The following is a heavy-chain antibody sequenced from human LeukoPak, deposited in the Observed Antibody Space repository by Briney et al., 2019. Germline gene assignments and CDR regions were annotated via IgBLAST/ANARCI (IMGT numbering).Heavy chain of an antibody. V-gene: IGHV4-34*01. CDR2: INHSGST. Sequence: KPSETLSLTCAVYGGSFSGYYWSWIRQPPGKGLEWIGEINHSGSTNYNPSLKSRATISVDTSKNQFSLKLSSVTAADTAVYYCAREYCSSTSCYWFDPWGQGTLVTVSS. CDR1: GGSFSGYY. CDR3: AREYCSSTSCYWFDP. J-gene: IGHJ5*02. D-gene: IGHD2-2*01.